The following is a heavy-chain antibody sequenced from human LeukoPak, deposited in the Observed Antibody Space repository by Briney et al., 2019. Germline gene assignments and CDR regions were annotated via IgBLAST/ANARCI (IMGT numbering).Heavy chain of an antibody. CDR2: ISGSGGST. CDR3: AKELRFLEWLLPNWFDP. J-gene: IGHJ5*02. CDR1: GFTFSSYA. D-gene: IGHD3-3*01. Sequence: GGSLRLSCAASGFTFSSYAMSWVRQAPGKGLEWVSAISGSGGSTYYADSVKGRFTISRDNSKNTLYLQMNSLRAEDTAVYYCAKELRFLEWLLPNWFDPWGQGTLVTVSS. V-gene: IGHV3-23*01.